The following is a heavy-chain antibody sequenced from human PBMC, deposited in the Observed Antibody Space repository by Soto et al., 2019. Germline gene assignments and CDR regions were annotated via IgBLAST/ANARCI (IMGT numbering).Heavy chain of an antibody. J-gene: IGHJ3*02. Sequence: QVQLRESGPRLVKPSETLSLTCTVSGGSMSPYFWSWIRQSPGKGLEWIGYIYYSGTTNYNPSFTSRVTTLLDTSKNPFSLKLVSLTAADTAFYYCARGRGGTYDAFDIWGPGALVTVSS. CDR3: ARGRGGTYDAFDI. V-gene: IGHV4-59*01. CDR1: GGSMSPYF. D-gene: IGHD1-26*01. CDR2: IYYSGTT.